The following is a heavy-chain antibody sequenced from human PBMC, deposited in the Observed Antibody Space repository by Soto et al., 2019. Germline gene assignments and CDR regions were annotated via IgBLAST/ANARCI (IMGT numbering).Heavy chain of an antibody. CDR1: GFTFSNYA. V-gene: IGHV3-23*01. CDR3: AKNSGVDAFDI. Sequence: GGSLRLSCAASGFTFSNYAMSWVRQAPGKGLDWVSAISGGGGSTYYADSVEGRFTISRDNSKNTLFLQMNSLRAEDTAVYYCAKNSGVDAFDIWGQGTMVTVSS. CDR2: ISGGGGST. J-gene: IGHJ3*02.